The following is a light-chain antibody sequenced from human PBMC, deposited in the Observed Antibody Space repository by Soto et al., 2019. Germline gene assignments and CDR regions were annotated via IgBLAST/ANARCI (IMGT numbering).Light chain of an antibody. CDR1: QSVTIN. V-gene: IGKV3-15*01. Sequence: EIVMTQSPATLSVSPGERATLSCRASQSVTINLAWYQQKPGQAPRLIIHGSSTRATDIPARFSGGGSGTEFTLTISGLQSEDFAVYYCQQYYNWPRTFGQGTKVEIK. CDR2: GSS. J-gene: IGKJ1*01. CDR3: QQYYNWPRT.